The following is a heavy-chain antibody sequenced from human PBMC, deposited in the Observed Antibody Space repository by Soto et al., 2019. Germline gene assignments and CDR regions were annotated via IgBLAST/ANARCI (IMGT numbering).Heavy chain of an antibody. CDR3: ARDGSAYCSSTSCHGYYYYGMDV. CDR2: INPNSGGT. J-gene: IGHJ6*02. CDR1: GYTFTGYY. Sequence: QVQLVQSGAEVKKPGASVKVSCKASGYTFTGYYMHWVRQAPGQGLEWMGWINPNSGGTNYAQKCQGWVTMTRDTSISTAYMELSRLRSDDTAVYYCARDGSAYCSSTSCHGYYYYGMDVWGQGTTVTVSS. D-gene: IGHD2-2*01. V-gene: IGHV1-2*04.